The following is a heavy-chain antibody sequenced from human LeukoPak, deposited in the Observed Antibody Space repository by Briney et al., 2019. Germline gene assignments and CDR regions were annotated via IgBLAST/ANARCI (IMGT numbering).Heavy chain of an antibody. Sequence: GGSLTLSCAASGFSVSKNYLTWVRQAPGKGLEWVSVIYSGGTTYYADSVKGRFTISRDNSQNTLYLQMDSLRAEDTAVYYCARDPNYWGQGTLVTVSS. V-gene: IGHV3-66*01. CDR3: ARDPNY. J-gene: IGHJ4*02. CDR1: GFSVSKNY. CDR2: IYSGGTT.